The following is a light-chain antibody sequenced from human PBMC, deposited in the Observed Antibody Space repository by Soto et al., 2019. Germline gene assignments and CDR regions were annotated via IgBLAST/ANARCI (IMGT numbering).Light chain of an antibody. CDR3: SSYTSRSTLLV. CDR2: EVS. Sequence: QSVLTQPASVSGSPGQSITISCTGTSSDVGGYNYVSWYQQHPGKAPKLMIYEVSNRPSGVSNRFSGSQSGNTASLTISGFQAEDEADYYCSSYTSRSTLLVFGGGTKLTVL. CDR1: SSDVGGYNY. V-gene: IGLV2-14*01. J-gene: IGLJ2*01.